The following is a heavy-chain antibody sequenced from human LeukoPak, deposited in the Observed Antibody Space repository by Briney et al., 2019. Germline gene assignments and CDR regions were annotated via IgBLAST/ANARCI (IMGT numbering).Heavy chain of an antibody. D-gene: IGHD2-21*01. V-gene: IGHV3-30*02. J-gene: IGHJ4*02. CDR2: IYYDGSNI. CDR1: EFTFTTYG. CDR3: ATDMVIDGYFDY. Sequence: GGSLRLSCAASEFTFTTYGMHWVRQAPGKGLEWVAFIYYDGSNIYYADYVKGRFTISRDISKNTLYLQMNSLRAEDTAVYYCATDMVIDGYFDYWGQGALVTVSS.